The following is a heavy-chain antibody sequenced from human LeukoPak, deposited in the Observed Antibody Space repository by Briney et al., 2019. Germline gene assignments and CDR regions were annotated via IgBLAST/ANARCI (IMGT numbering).Heavy chain of an antibody. CDR3: ASRYFDWLSGDAEYFQH. D-gene: IGHD3-9*01. CDR2: IYYSGST. CDR1: GGSVSSGSYY. Sequence: SETLSLTCTVSGGSVSSGSYYWSWIRQPPGKGLEWIGYIYYSGSTNYNPSLKSRATISVDTSKNQFSLKLSSVTAADTAVYYCASRYFDWLSGDAEYFQHWGQGTLVTVSS. V-gene: IGHV4-61*01. J-gene: IGHJ1*01.